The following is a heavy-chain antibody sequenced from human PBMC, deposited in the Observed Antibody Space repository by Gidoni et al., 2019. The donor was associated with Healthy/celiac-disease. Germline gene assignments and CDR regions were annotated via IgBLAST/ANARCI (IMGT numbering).Heavy chain of an antibody. CDR2: ISGSGGST. V-gene: IGHV3-23*01. D-gene: IGHD3-3*01. J-gene: IGHJ5*02. CDR1: GFTFSSYA. CDR3: AKGRDFWSGRGGSNWFDP. Sequence: EVQLLESGVGLVQPGGSLRLSCAASGFTFSSYALSWVRQAPGKGLGWVSAISGSGGSTYYADSVKGRFTISRDNSKNTLYLQMNSLRAEDTAVYYCAKGRDFWSGRGGSNWFDPWGQGTLVTVSS.